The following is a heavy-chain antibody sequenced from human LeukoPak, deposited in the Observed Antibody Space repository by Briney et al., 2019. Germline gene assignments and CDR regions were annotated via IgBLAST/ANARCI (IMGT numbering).Heavy chain of an antibody. Sequence: GRSLRLSCAASGFTFSNYGMHWVRQAPGKGLEWVALIWYDGSNKYYTDSVKGRLTISRDNSKDTLFLQMNSLRAEDTAVYYCAREGPRGNSQFDYWGQGTLVTVSS. J-gene: IGHJ4*02. CDR2: IWYDGSNK. D-gene: IGHD2/OR15-2a*01. V-gene: IGHV3-33*01. CDR1: GFTFSNYG. CDR3: AREGPRGNSQFDY.